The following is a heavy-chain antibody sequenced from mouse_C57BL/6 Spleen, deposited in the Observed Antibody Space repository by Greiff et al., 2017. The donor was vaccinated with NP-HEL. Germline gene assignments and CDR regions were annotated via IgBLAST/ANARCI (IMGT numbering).Heavy chain of an antibody. Sequence: QVQLQQPGAELVKPGASVKMSCKASGYTFTSYWITWVKQRPGQGLEWIGDIYPGSGSTNYNEKFKSKATLTVDTSSSTAYMQLSSLTSEDSAVYYCARYYGSSWGFAYWGQGTLVTVSA. D-gene: IGHD1-1*01. CDR3: ARYYGSSWGFAY. V-gene: IGHV1-55*01. CDR1: GYTFTSYW. CDR2: IYPGSGST. J-gene: IGHJ3*01.